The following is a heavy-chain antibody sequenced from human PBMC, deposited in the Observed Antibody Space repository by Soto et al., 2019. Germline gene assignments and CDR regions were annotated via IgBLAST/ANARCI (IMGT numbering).Heavy chain of an antibody. J-gene: IGHJ4*02. V-gene: IGHV3-48*02. D-gene: IGHD1-26*01. CDR2: ISSSSSTI. Sequence: LSLTCAVSGGPISSRTYSWGWVRQAPGKGLEWVSYISSSSSTIYYADSVKGRFTISRDNAKNSLYLQMNSLRDEDTAVYYCARDIRWWELLPDFDYWGQGTLVTVSS. CDR3: ARDIRWWELLPDFDY. CDR1: GGPISSRTYS.